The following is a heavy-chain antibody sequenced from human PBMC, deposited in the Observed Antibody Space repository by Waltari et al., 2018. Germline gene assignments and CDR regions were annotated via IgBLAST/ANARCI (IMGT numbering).Heavy chain of an antibody. J-gene: IGHJ3*01. V-gene: IGHV1-69-2*01. D-gene: IGHD3-10*01. CDR2: VDPEDGQA. CDR1: GYTFSDYY. CDR3: ATALGDNTSASRPFHL. Sequence: EVQLRQSGAELRKPGTPVKISCKASGYTFSDYYIHWVQQAPGKGLQWVGVVDPEDGQAIYAEKFQGRVTITADMSTDTAYLELSSLTSEDTAVFYCATALGDNTSASRPFHLWGQGTVITVSS.